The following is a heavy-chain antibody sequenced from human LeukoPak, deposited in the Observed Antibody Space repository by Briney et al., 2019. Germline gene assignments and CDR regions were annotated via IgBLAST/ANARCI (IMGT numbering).Heavy chain of an antibody. CDR1: GGSISSSSYY. V-gene: IGHV4-39*01. D-gene: IGHD3-16*01. CDR3: AGLRSTFDY. Sequence: KPSETLSLTCTVSGGSISSSSYYWGWIRQPPGKGLEWIGSIYYSGSTYYNPSLYSRVTISVDTSKNQFSLKLSSVTAADTAVYYCAGLRSTFDYWGQGTLVTVSS. J-gene: IGHJ4*02. CDR2: IYYSGST.